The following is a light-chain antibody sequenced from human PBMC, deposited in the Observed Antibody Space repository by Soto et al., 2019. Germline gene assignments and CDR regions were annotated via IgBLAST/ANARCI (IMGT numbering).Light chain of an antibody. CDR1: QSISSY. Sequence: DIQLTQSPSFLSASVGDRVTTTCRASQSISSYLNWYQQKPGKAPKLLIYAASSLQSGVPSRFSGSGSGTDFTLNISDLRPEDFATYYCQQSFSIPFTFGPGTKVDIK. CDR2: AAS. CDR3: QQSFSIPFT. V-gene: IGKV1-39*01. J-gene: IGKJ3*01.